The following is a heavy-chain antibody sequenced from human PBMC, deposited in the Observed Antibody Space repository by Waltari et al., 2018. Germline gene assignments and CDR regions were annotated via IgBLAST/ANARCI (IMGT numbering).Heavy chain of an antibody. V-gene: IGHV3-7*01. CDR2: IKQDGSEK. D-gene: IGHD6-13*01. CDR3: AAVPAAGDFDY. Sequence: EVQLVESGGGLVQPGGSLRLSCAASGFPFSSYWMSWVRQAPGKGLEWVANIKQDGSEKYYVDSVKGRFTISRDNAKNSLYLQMNSLRAEDTAVYYCAAVPAAGDFDYWGQGTLVTVSS. CDR1: GFPFSSYW. J-gene: IGHJ4*02.